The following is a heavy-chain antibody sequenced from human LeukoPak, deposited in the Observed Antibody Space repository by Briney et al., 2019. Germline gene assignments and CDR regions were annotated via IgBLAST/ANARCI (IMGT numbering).Heavy chain of an antibody. CDR1: GFTFSSYG. D-gene: IGHD3-9*01. Sequence: GGSLRLSCAASGFTFSSYGMHWVRQAPGKGLEWVAFIRYDGSNKYCADSVKGRFTISRDNSKNTLYLQMNSLRAEDTAVYYCAKDHYDILTHSGFFDYWGQGTLVTVSS. J-gene: IGHJ4*02. CDR3: AKDHYDILTHSGFFDY. CDR2: IRYDGSNK. V-gene: IGHV3-30*02.